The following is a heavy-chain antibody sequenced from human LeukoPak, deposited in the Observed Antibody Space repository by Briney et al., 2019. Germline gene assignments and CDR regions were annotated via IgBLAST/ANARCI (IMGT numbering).Heavy chain of an antibody. J-gene: IGHJ4*02. D-gene: IGHD3-10*01. V-gene: IGHV3-7*02. CDR3: AKYYYVSGSYQGFDY. Sequence: GGSLRLSCAASGFTFDDHGMSWVRQAPGKGLEWVANIKEDGTQKYYVDSVKGRFTISRDNAKNSLYLQMDSLRAEDTAVYYCAKYYYVSGSYQGFDYWGQGTLVTVSS. CDR2: IKEDGTQK. CDR1: GFTFDDHG.